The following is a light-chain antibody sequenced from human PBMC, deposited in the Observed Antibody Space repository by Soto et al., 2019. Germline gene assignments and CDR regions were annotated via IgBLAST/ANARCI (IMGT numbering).Light chain of an antibody. Sequence: EIVLTQSPGTLSLSPGERATLSCRASQSVRSTYLAWYQQKPGQAPRLLIYGASSRATGIPDRFSGSGSGTDFALTISRLEPGDFAVYYCQQYGSSPWTFGQGTKVEIK. CDR1: QSVRSTY. CDR3: QQYGSSPWT. J-gene: IGKJ1*01. V-gene: IGKV3-20*01. CDR2: GAS.